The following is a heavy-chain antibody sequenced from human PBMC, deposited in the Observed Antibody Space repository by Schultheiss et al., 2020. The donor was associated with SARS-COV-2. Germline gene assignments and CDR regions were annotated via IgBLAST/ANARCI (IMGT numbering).Heavy chain of an antibody. CDR3: ARDSYSSGWYDY. V-gene: IGHV1-18*01. D-gene: IGHD6-19*01. Sequence: ASVKVSCKASGGTFSSYAISWVRQAPGQGLEWMGWISAYNGNTNYAQKLQGRVTMTTDTSTSTAYMELRSLRSDDTAVYYCARDSYSSGWYDYWGQGTLVTVSS. J-gene: IGHJ4*02. CDR2: ISAYNGNT. CDR1: GGTFSSYA.